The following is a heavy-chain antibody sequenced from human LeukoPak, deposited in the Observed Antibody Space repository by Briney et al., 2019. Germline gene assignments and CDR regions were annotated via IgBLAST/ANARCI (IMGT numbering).Heavy chain of an antibody. CDR3: ARDCFYDSSGYSHDAFDV. D-gene: IGHD3-22*01. CDR2: IYYSGST. V-gene: IGHV4-59*01. Sequence: SETLSLTCTVSGGSISSYYWSWIGQPPGKGLEWIGYIYYSGSTNYNPSLKSRVTISVDTSKNQFSLKLSSVTAADTAVYYCARDCFYDSSGYSHDAFDVWGQGTMVTVSS. CDR1: GGSISSYY. J-gene: IGHJ3*01.